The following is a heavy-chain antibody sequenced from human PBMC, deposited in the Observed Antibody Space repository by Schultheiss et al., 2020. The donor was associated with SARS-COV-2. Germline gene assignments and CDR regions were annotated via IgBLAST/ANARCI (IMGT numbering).Heavy chain of an antibody. Sequence: GESLKISCAASGFTFSSYWMSWVRQAPGKGLEWVANIKQDGSEKYYVDSVKGRFTISRDNAKNSLYLQMNSLRAEDTAVYYCARAKRTRIAAAGTDMVYWGQGTLVTVSS. CDR1: GFTFSSYW. J-gene: IGHJ4*02. CDR2: IKQDGSEK. CDR3: ARAKRTRIAAAGTDMVY. V-gene: IGHV3-7*03. D-gene: IGHD6-13*01.